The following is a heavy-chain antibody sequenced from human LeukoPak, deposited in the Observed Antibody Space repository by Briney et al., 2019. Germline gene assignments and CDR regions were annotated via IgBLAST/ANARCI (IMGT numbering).Heavy chain of an antibody. CDR1: GFTFSRYW. J-gene: IGHJ4*02. D-gene: IGHD3-22*01. CDR2: ISTDGSST. V-gene: IGHV3-74*01. Sequence: GGSLRLSCAASGFTFSRYWMHWVRQAPGRGLVWVSRISTDGSSTSYADSVKGRFTISRDNAKNTLYLEMNSLRAEDTAVYYCARYYYDRGGRLDYWGQGTLDTVSS. CDR3: ARYYYDRGGRLDY.